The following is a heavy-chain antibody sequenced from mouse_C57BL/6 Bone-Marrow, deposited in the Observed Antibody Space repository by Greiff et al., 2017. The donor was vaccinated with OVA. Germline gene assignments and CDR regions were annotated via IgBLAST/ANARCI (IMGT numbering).Heavy chain of an antibody. CDR1: GFTFTSYG. J-gene: IGHJ2*01. CDR3: GRHLVTPFDY. CDR2: ISSGGSYT. V-gene: IGHV5-6*01. Sequence: EVQLVESGGDLVKPGGSLKLSCAASGFTFTSYGMSWVRQTPDKRLEWVATISSGGSYTYYPDSVKGRFTIARDNAKNTLYLQMSSLKSEDTAMYYCGRHLVTPFDYWGQGTTLTVSS. D-gene: IGHD2-2*01.